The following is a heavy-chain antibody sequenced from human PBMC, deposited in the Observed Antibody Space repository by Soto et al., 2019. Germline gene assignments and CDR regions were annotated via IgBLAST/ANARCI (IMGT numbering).Heavy chain of an antibody. V-gene: IGHV4-34*01. CDR3: ARGPWYSCGWYVEYFQH. J-gene: IGHJ1*01. Sequence: QVQLQQWGAGLLKPSETLSLTCAVYGGSFSGYYWSWIRQPPGKGLEWIGEINHSGSTNYNPSLKSRVTISVDTSKNQFSLKLSSVTAADTAVYYCARGPWYSCGWYVEYFQHWGQGTLVTVSS. CDR2: INHSGST. CDR1: GGSFSGYY. D-gene: IGHD6-19*01.